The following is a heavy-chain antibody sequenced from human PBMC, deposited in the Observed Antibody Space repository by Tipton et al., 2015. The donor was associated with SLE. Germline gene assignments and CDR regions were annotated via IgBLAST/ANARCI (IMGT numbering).Heavy chain of an antibody. CDR3: ARGDFYANTLPPHYYYYMDV. V-gene: IGHV4-59*02. CDR2: ISYGGRT. J-gene: IGHJ6*03. CDR1: DGSVNYYY. Sequence: TLSLTCSVSDGSVNYYYWSWVRQPPGKGLEYIGYISYGGRTNYTPSLKSRVTISVDTSNNQFSLKLTSVTAADTAVYYCARGDFYANTLPPHYYYYMDVWGKGTTVTVSS. D-gene: IGHD2/OR15-2a*01.